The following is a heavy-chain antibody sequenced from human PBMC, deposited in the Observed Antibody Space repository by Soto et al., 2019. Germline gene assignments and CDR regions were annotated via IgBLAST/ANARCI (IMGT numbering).Heavy chain of an antibody. J-gene: IGHJ4*02. Sequence: PGGSLRLSCAASGFTFNNYGMHWVRQAPGKGLGWVVVISFDGRNTYYADSVKGRFTISRDNSKNTLYLQMTSLRAEDTAVYYCARDYSSYGPFDYWGQGTLVTVSS. CDR2: ISFDGRNT. D-gene: IGHD5-18*01. CDR3: ARDYSSYGPFDY. V-gene: IGHV3-30*03. CDR1: GFTFNNYG.